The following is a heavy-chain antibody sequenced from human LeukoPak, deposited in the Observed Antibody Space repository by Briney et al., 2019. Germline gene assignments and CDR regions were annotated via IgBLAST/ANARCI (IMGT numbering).Heavy chain of an antibody. V-gene: IGHV4-4*07. Sequence: PSETLSLTCTVSGGSISSYYWSWIRQPAGKGLEWIGRIYTSGSTNYNPSLKSRVTMSVDTSKNQFSLKLSSVTAADMAVYYCARDNIVVVPAAISLYYYYYYMDVWGKGTTVTVSS. D-gene: IGHD2-2*01. J-gene: IGHJ6*03. CDR2: IYTSGST. CDR3: ARDNIVVVPAAISLYYYYYYMDV. CDR1: GGSISSYY.